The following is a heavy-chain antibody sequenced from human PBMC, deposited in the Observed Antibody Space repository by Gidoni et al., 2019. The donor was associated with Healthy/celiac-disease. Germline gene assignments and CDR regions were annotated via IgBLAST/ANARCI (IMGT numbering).Heavy chain of an antibody. CDR1: GGSFSGYY. J-gene: IGHJ3*02. V-gene: IGHV4-34*01. D-gene: IGHD2-8*02. CDR2: INHSGST. CDR3: ARRALGYCTGGVCYTSDAFDI. Sequence: QVQLQQWGAGLLKPSETLFLTCAVYGGSFSGYYWSWIRQPPGQGLEWIGEINHSGSTNYNPSLKSRVTISVDTSKNQFSLKLSSVTAADTAVYYCARRALGYCTGGVCYTSDAFDIWGQGTMVTVSS.